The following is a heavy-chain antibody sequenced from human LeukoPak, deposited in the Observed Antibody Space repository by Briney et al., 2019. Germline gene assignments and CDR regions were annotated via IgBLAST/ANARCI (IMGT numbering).Heavy chain of an antibody. CDR3: ARARYCSGGSCYSRYYFDY. J-gene: IGHJ4*02. Sequence: TSETLSLTCAVYGGSFSGYYWSWIRQPPGKGLEWIGEINHSGSTNYNPSLKSRVTISVDTSKNQFSLKLSSVTAADTAVYYCARARYCSGGSCYSRYYFDYWGQGTLVTVSS. CDR2: INHSGST. CDR1: GGSFSGYY. D-gene: IGHD2-15*01. V-gene: IGHV4-34*01.